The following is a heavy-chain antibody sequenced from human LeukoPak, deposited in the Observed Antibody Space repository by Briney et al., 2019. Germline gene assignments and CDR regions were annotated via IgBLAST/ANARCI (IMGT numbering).Heavy chain of an antibody. D-gene: IGHD3-22*01. CDR2: IIPILGIV. Sequence: SVKVSCKASGGTFSSYTLSWVRQAPGQGLEWMGRIIPILGIVNYAQQFQGRVTIIADKSTNTAYMELSSLRSEDTAVYYCARAYDSSGYYDAFDIWGQGTMVTVPS. CDR3: ARAYDSSGYYDAFDI. CDR1: GGTFSSYT. J-gene: IGHJ3*02. V-gene: IGHV1-69*02.